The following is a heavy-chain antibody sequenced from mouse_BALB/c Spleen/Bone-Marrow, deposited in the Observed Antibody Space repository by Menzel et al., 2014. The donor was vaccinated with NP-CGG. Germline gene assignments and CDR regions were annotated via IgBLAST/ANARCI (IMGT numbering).Heavy chain of an antibody. V-gene: IGHV5-6-5*01. J-gene: IGHJ3*01. CDR3: ARGYDGYYGFAY. CDR2: ISSGGST. D-gene: IGHD2-3*01. CDR1: GFTFSSYA. Sequence: EVKLVESGGGLVKPGGSLKLSCAASGFTFSSYAMSWVRQTPEKRLEWVASISSGGSTYYPDSVKGRFTITRDNARNILYPQMSSLRSEDTAMYYCARGYDGYYGFAYWGQGTLVTVSA.